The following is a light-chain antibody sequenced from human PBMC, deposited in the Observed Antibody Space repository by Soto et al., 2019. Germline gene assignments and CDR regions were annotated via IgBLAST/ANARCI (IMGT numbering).Light chain of an antibody. Sequence: EIVLTQSPGTLSLSPGERATLSCRASQSVTNRYLAWYRQKPGQAPRILIFGASIRDTGLPDMFSGSGAGTYFTLTSNRLEPEDFAVYYCQQYGSAPGTFGQGTKVEIK. CDR1: QSVTNRY. CDR2: GAS. CDR3: QQYGSAPGT. V-gene: IGKV3-20*01. J-gene: IGKJ1*01.